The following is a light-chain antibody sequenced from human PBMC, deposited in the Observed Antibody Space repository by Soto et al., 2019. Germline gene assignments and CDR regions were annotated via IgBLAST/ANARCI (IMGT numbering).Light chain of an antibody. V-gene: IGLV2-8*01. Sequence: SALTQPPSASGSPGQSITISCTGTSTDIGRYNYVSWYQQYPGKAPKLIIYEVGQRPSGVPDRFYGSKSGNTASLTVSGLQAEDEADYYCSSFAGSNNLVFGGGTKLTVL. CDR1: STDIGRYNY. CDR2: EVG. CDR3: SSFAGSNNLV. J-gene: IGLJ2*01.